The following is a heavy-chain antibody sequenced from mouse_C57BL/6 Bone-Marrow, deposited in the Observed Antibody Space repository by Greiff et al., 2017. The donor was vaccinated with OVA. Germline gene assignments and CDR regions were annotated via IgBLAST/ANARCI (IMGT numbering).Heavy chain of an antibody. CDR2: IWSGGST. Sequence: VKLVESGPGLVQPSQSLSITCTVSGFSLTSYGVHWVRQSPGKGLEWLGVIWSGGSTDYNAAFISRLSISKDNSKSQVFFKMNSLQADDTAIYYCARKERFHWYFDVWGTGTTVTVSS. V-gene: IGHV2-2*01. CDR1: GFSLTSYG. J-gene: IGHJ1*03. CDR3: ARKERFHWYFDV.